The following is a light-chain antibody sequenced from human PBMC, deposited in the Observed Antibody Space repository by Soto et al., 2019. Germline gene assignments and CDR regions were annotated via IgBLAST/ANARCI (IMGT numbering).Light chain of an antibody. CDR3: HQYGSSPQA. CDR1: QSVTRSF. J-gene: IGKJ3*01. Sequence: EIVLTQSPGTLSLSPGERVTLSCRASQSVTRSFLAWYQQKPGQAPRLLIYAASSRATGIPDRFSGSWSGTDFTLTISRLEPEDFAVYYCHQYGSSPQAFGPGTKVDIK. V-gene: IGKV3-20*01. CDR2: AAS.